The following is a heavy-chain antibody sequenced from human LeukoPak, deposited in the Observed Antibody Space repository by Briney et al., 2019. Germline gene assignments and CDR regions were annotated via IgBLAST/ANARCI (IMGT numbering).Heavy chain of an antibody. CDR2: IYYSGST. V-gene: IGHV4-39*01. CDR1: GGSISSSSYY. Sequence: PSETLSLTCTVSGGSISSSSYYWGWIRQPPGKGLEWIGSIYYSGSTYYNPSLKSRVTISVDTSKNQFSLKLSSVTAADTAVYYCARGRRAMPFDYWGQGTLVTVSS. D-gene: IGHD2-2*01. CDR3: ARGRRAMPFDY. J-gene: IGHJ4*02.